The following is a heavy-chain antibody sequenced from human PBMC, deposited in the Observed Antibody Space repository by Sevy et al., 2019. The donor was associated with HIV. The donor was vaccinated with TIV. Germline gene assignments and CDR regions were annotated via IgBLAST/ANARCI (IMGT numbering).Heavy chain of an antibody. CDR1: GFTFSSYA. J-gene: IGHJ4*02. Sequence: GESLKISCAASGFTFSSYAMHWVRQAPGKGLEWVAVISYDGSNKYYADSVKGRFTISRDNSKNTLYLQMNSLRAEDTAVYYCARGGPNPIYYFDYWGQGTLVTVSS. V-gene: IGHV3-30*04. CDR2: ISYDGSNK. CDR3: ARGGPNPIYYFDY. D-gene: IGHD3-3*02.